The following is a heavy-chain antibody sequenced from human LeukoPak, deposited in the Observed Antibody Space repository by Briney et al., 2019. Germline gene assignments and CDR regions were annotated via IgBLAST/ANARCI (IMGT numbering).Heavy chain of an antibody. J-gene: IGHJ4*02. CDR3: ARRLPVAGRTDFFDY. Sequence: GGSLRLSCAASGFTFSSYAMSWVRQAPGEGLEWVSAISPSGDSTSYPDSVKGRFTISRDNSKNTVYLQMNSLTAEDTAIYYCARRLPVAGRTDFFDYWGQGTLVTVSS. CDR2: ISPSGDST. V-gene: IGHV3-23*01. CDR1: GFTFSSYA. D-gene: IGHD6-13*01.